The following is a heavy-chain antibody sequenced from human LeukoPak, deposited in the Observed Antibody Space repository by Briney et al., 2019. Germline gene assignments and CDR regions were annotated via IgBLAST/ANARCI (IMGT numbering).Heavy chain of an antibody. Sequence: SETLSLTCTVSGVSISSHYWSWIRQPPGKGLEWIGYISYTGSTTYNPSLKRRVTISMDTSKNQFSLKLRSVTAADSAVYYCARSDYSGSGTYTEFDAFDIWGQGPMVTVSS. CDR1: GVSISSHY. CDR3: ARSDYSGSGTYTEFDAFDI. D-gene: IGHD3-10*01. J-gene: IGHJ3*02. CDR2: ISYTGST. V-gene: IGHV4-59*11.